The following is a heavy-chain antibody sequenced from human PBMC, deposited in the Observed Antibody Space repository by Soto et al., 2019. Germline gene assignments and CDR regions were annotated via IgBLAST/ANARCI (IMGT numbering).Heavy chain of an antibody. Sequence: EVQLVESGGGLVQPGGSLRLSCAASGFTFSSYWMHWVRQAPGKGLVWVSRINSDGSSTSYADSVKGRFTISRDNAKNTLYLQMNSLRAEDTAVYYCARVTGDYYGSGRYPDYWGQGTLVTVSS. CDR2: INSDGSST. J-gene: IGHJ4*02. V-gene: IGHV3-74*01. D-gene: IGHD3-10*01. CDR3: ARVTGDYYGSGRYPDY. CDR1: GFTFSSYW.